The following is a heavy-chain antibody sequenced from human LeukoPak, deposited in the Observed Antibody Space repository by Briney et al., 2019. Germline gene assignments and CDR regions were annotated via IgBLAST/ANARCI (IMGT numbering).Heavy chain of an antibody. Sequence: SETLSLTCAVYGGSFSGYCWSWIRQPPGKGLEWIGEINHSGSTNYNPSLKSRVTISVDTSKNQFSLKLSSVTAADTAVYFCARGNYDYFDSWGQGTLVTVSS. CDR2: INHSGST. J-gene: IGHJ4*02. CDR1: GGSFSGYC. CDR3: ARGNYDYFDS. V-gene: IGHV4-34*01. D-gene: IGHD1-7*01.